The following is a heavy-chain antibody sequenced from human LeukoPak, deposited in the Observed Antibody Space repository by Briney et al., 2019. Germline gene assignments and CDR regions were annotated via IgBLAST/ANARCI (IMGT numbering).Heavy chain of an antibody. D-gene: IGHD1-1*01. V-gene: IGHV1-3*01. J-gene: IGHJ4*02. CDR2: NNADNGNT. CDR3: ARDRAGQLDY. CDR1: GYTFANFP. Sequence: VASVKVSCKASGYTFANFPVYWVRQAPGHRLEWMGWNNADNGNTKYSQRFQGRTTITRDTSASTAYMELSGLRSEDTAVYFCARDRAGQLDYWGRGTLVTVSS.